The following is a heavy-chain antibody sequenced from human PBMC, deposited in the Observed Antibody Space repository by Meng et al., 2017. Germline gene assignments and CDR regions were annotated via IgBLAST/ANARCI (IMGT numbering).Heavy chain of an antibody. Sequence: VQMVGSGGGLVQPGGSLRLSCAASGFTVSSNYMSWVRQAPGKGLEWVSVIYSGGSTYYADSVKGRFTISRDNSKNTLYLQMNSLRAEDTAVYYCARDSSGWFHFDYWGQGTLVTVSS. J-gene: IGHJ4*02. CDR1: GFTVSSNY. CDR2: IYSGGST. V-gene: IGHV3-53*01. CDR3: ARDSSGWFHFDY. D-gene: IGHD6-19*01.